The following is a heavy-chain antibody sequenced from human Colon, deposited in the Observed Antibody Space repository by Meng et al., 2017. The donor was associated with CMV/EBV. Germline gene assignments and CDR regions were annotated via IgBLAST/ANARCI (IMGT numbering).Heavy chain of an antibody. CDR2: IKEDGSEQ. V-gene: IGHV3-7*01. Sequence: GESLKISCAPSGFTFSNYWMSWVRQAPGKGLEWVANIKEDGSEQFYADSVKGRFTISRDNAKNSLYLQMNSLRAGDTALYYCGKNRVESWGQGTLVTVSS. CDR1: GFTFSNYW. CDR3: GKNRVES. D-gene: IGHD3-10*01. J-gene: IGHJ4*02.